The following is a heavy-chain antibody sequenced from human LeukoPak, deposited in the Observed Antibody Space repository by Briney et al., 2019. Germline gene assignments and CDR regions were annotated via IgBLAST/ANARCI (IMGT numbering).Heavy chain of an antibody. CDR3: AREEVGYYDFWSGSMALDAFDI. V-gene: IGHV4-38-2*02. J-gene: IGHJ3*02. D-gene: IGHD3-3*01. CDR1: GYSISSGYY. Sequence: SETLSLTCAVSGYSISSGYYWGWIRQPPGKGLEWIGSIYHSGSTYYNPSLKSRVTVSVDTSKNQFSLKLSSVTAADTAVYYCAREEVGYYDFWSGSMALDAFDIWGQGTMVTVSS. CDR2: IYHSGST.